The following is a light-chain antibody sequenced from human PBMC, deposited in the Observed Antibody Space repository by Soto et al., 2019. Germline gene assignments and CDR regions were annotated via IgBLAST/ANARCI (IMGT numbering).Light chain of an antibody. Sequence: QSALTQPPSASGTPGQRVTISCSGSSSNIGSNYVYWYQQLPGTAPKLLIYRNNQRPSGVPDRFSGSKSGTSASLAISGLRSEDEADYYCAAWDDSLSGGWVFGGGTKVTVL. CDR2: RNN. V-gene: IGLV1-47*01. CDR1: SSNIGSNY. CDR3: AAWDDSLSGGWV. J-gene: IGLJ3*02.